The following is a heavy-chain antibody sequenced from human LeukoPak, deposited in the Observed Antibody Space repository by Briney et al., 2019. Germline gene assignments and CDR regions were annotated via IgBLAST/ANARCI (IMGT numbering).Heavy chain of an antibody. D-gene: IGHD2-2*01. CDR2: ISYDGSNK. CDR3: ARDRAAMTP. CDR1: GFTFSSYA. Sequence: PGGSLRLSCAASGFTFSSYAMHWVRQAPGKGLEWVAVISYDGSNKYYADSVKGRFTISRDNSKNTLYLQMNSLRAEDTAVYYCARDRAAMTPWGQGTLVTVSS. V-gene: IGHV3-30*04. J-gene: IGHJ5*02.